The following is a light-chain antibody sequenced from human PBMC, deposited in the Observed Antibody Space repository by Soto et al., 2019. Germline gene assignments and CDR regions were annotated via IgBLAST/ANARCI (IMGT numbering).Light chain of an antibody. CDR3: QQYNSWLWT. CDR1: QSVSSSY. J-gene: IGKJ1*01. Sequence: EILLTQTPLTLSLSPRERATLSCRASQSVSSSYLAWYQQKPGQAPRLLIYGASSRATGIPDRFSGSGSGTDFTLTISSLQSEDFAVYYCQQYNSWLWTFGQGTKVDIK. CDR2: GAS. V-gene: IGKV3-20*01.